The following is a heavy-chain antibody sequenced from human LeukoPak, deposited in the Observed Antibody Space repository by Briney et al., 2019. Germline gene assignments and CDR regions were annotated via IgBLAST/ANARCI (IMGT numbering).Heavy chain of an antibody. J-gene: IGHJ6*02. D-gene: IGHD6-13*01. CDR3: AKISSSIYYGMDV. V-gene: IGHV4-59*01. Sequence: SETLSLTCTASGGSISGYYLSWIRQPPGKGLEWIGYIYYSGTTKYNPSLKSRVTISVDTSKNQFSLKLNSVTAADTAVYYCAKISSSIYYGMDVWGQGTTVTVSS. CDR1: GGSISGYY. CDR2: IYYSGTT.